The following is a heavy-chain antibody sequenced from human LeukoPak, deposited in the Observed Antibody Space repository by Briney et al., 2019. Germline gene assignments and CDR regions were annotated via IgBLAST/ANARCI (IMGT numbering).Heavy chain of an antibody. V-gene: IGHV4-39*01. CDR2: IYYGGST. CDR1: GGSISSSSYY. D-gene: IGHD2-15*01. J-gene: IGHJ5*02. Sequence: SETLSLTCTVSGGSISSSSYYWGWIRQPPGKGLEWIGSIYYGGSTYYNPSLKSRVTISVDTSMNQFSLKLSFVTTADTAVYYCARALGYCSGGSCTRGYNWFDPWGQGALVTVPS. CDR3: ARALGYCSGGSCTRGYNWFDP.